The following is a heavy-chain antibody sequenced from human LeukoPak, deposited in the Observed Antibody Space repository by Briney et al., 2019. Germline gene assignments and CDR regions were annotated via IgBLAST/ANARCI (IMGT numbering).Heavy chain of an antibody. J-gene: IGHJ4*02. V-gene: IGHV5-51*01. CDR3: ARPRGYCSSGSCYSIDY. CDR1: GYSFSNYW. CDR2: IFPSHSDT. Sequence: GESLKISCKGSGYSFSNYWIGWVRQMPGKGLEWMGIIFPSHSDTIYSPSFQGQVTISADKSISTAYLQWSSLKASDTAMYYCARPRGYCSSGSCYSIDYWGQGTLVTVSS. D-gene: IGHD2-15*01.